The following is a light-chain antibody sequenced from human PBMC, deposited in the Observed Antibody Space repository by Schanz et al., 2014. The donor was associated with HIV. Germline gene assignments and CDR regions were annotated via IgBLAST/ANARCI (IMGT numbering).Light chain of an antibody. J-gene: IGLJ2*01. CDR1: TSNIANNF. CDR2: DNY. V-gene: IGLV1-51*01. CDR3: GAWDSSLSVLL. Sequence: QSVLTQPPSVSAAPGQKVTISCSGSTSNIANNFVSWYQQLPGTAPKLLIYDNYKRPSEIPDRFSGSKSGTSATLGITGLQTGDEADYYCGAWDSSLSVLLFGGGTKLTV.